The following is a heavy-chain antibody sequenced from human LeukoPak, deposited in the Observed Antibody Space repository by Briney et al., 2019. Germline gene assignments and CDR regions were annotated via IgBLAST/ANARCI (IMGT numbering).Heavy chain of an antibody. Sequence: GGSLRLSCAASGFTFNIYAMHWVRQAPGKGLEWVAVISYDGSKTYYADSVKGRFTISRDNSKNTLYLQMNSLTAEDTAVYYCVRDGYNYGGSDYWGQGTLVTVSS. CDR1: GFTFNIYA. CDR3: VRDGYNYGGSDY. J-gene: IGHJ4*02. CDR2: ISYDGSKT. D-gene: IGHD5-24*01. V-gene: IGHV3-30-3*01.